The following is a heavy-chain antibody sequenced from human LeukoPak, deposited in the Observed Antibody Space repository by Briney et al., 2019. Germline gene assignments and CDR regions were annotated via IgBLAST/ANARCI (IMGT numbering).Heavy chain of an antibody. CDR2: ISGSGGST. J-gene: IGHJ4*02. V-gene: IGHV3-23*01. CDR3: AKRNRIAVAGSVFDY. CDR1: GFTFSSYA. Sequence: PGGSLRLSCAASGFTFSSYAMSWVRQAPGKGLEWVSAISGSGGSTYYADSVKGRFTISRGNSKNTLYLQMNSLRAEDTAVYYCAKRNRIAVAGSVFDYWGQGTLVTVSS. D-gene: IGHD6-19*01.